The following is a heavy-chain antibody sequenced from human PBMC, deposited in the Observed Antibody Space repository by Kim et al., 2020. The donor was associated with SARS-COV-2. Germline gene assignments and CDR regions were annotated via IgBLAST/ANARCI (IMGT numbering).Heavy chain of an antibody. V-gene: IGHV4-30-2*04. J-gene: IGHJ4*02. D-gene: IGHD6-19*01. CDR3: ARRGYSSGWSDY. Sequence: YYNPYLKSRVTMSVHTPKNQFSLKLSSVTAADTAVYYCARRGYSSGWSDYWGQGTLVTVSS.